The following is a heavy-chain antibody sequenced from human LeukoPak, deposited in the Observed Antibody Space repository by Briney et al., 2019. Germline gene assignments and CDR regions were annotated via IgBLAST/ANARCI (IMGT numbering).Heavy chain of an antibody. V-gene: IGHV1-2*04. D-gene: IGHD4-23*01. CDR1: GYTLTELS. CDR2: INPNSGGT. J-gene: IGHJ4*02. Sequence: ASVKVSCKVSGYTLTELSMHWVRQAPGQGLEWMGWINPNSGGTNYAQKFQGWVTMTRDTSISTAYMELSRLRSDDTAVYYCARGSTVVTPGDYWGQGTLVTVSS. CDR3: ARGSTVVTPGDY.